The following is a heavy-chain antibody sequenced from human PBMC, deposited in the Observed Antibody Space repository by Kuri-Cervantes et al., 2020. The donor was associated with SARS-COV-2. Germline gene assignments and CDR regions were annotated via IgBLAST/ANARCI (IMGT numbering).Heavy chain of an antibody. Sequence: SVKVSCKASGDTFSSYAISWVRQAPGQGLEWMGGIIPIFGTANYAQKFQGRVTITADNSTSTAYMELSSLRSEDTAVYYCARTYSTTVTTWDYYYGMDVWGQGTTVTVSS. J-gene: IGHJ6*02. D-gene: IGHD4-11*01. CDR3: ARTYSTTVTTWDYYYGMDV. V-gene: IGHV1-69*06. CDR2: IIPIFGTA. CDR1: GDTFSSYA.